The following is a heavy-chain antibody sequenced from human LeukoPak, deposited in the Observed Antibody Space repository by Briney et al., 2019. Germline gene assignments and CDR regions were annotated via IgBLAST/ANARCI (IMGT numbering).Heavy chain of an antibody. CDR2: IIPILGIA. CDR3: ARGSSMIFDY. J-gene: IGHJ4*02. Sequence: SVNVSCKASGGSFSSYAVSWVRQAPGQGLEWMGRIIPILGIANYAQKFQGRVAITADKSTSTAYMELSSLRSEDTAVYYCARGSSMIFDYWGQGTLVTVSS. V-gene: IGHV1-69*04. CDR1: GGSFSSYA. D-gene: IGHD2/OR15-2a*01.